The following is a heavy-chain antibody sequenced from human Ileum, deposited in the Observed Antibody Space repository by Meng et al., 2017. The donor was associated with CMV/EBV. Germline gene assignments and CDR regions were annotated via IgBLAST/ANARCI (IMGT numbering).Heavy chain of an antibody. D-gene: IGHD6-13*01. Sequence: FPFTSYCMSWVRQAPGKGLEWVSVISQSGGTTYYADSVKGRFTISRDNSKNTLYLQMNSLRAEDTAVYYCAKYSIAAAGSGTRYFDYWGQGTLVTVSS. V-gene: IGHV3-23*01. CDR1: FPFTSYC. CDR2: ISQSGGTT. J-gene: IGHJ4*02. CDR3: AKYSIAAAGSGTRYFDY.